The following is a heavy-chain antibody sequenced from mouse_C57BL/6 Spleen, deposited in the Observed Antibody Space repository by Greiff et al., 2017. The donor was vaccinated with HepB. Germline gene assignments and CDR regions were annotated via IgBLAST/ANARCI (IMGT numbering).Heavy chain of an antibody. D-gene: IGHD1-1*01. CDR2: IHPNSGST. CDR1: GYTFTSYW. Sequence: QVQLQQPGAELVKPGASVKLSCKASGYTFTSYWMHWVKQRPGQGLEWIGMIHPNSGSTNYHEKFKSKATLTVDKSASTAYMQLSSLTSEDTAVYYCARNYGSFYAMDYWGQGTSVTVSS. V-gene: IGHV1-64*01. CDR3: ARNYGSFYAMDY. J-gene: IGHJ4*01.